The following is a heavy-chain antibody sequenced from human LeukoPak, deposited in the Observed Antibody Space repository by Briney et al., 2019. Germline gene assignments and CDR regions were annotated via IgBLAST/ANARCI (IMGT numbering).Heavy chain of an antibody. CDR3: ARVGGWYCSGGSCYPYYFDF. CDR1: GGSFSGYY. CDR2: IYYSGST. Sequence: SETLSLTCAVYGGSFSGYYWSWIRQPPGKGLEWIGNIYYSGSTYYNPSLKSRVTISVDTSKNQFSLKLSSVTAADTAVYYCARVGGWYCSGGSCYPYYFDFWGQGTLVTVSS. V-gene: IGHV4-34*01. D-gene: IGHD2-15*01. J-gene: IGHJ4*02.